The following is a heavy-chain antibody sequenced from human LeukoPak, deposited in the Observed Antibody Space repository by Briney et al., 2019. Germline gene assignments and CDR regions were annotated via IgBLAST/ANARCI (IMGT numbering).Heavy chain of an antibody. CDR3: AREYGDYDGGGFDY. J-gene: IGHJ4*02. V-gene: IGHV3-48*03. CDR2: ISSSGSTI. D-gene: IGHD4-17*01. Sequence: GGSLRLSCAASGFTFSSYEMNWVRQAPGKGLEWVSYISSSGSTIYYADSVKGRFTISRDNAKNSLYLQMNSLRAEDTAVYYCAREYGDYDGGGFDYWGQGTLVTVSS. CDR1: GFTFSSYE.